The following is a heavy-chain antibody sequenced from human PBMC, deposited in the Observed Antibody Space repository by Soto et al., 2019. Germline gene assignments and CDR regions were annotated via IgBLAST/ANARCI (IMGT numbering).Heavy chain of an antibody. V-gene: IGHV1-18*04. Sequence: ASVKVSCKASGYTFTSYGISWVRQAPGQGLEGMGWISSYNGNTNYAQKVQGRVTMTTDKSTSTTYMELRSLRSDDTAVYYCARGPRYCSSTSCFSGVTWFDPWR. CDR2: ISSYNGNT. D-gene: IGHD2-2*01. CDR3: ARGPRYCSSTSCFSGVTWFDP. J-gene: IGHJ5*02. CDR1: GYTFTSYG.